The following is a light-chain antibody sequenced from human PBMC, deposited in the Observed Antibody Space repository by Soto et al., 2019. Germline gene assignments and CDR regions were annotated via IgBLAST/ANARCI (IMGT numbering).Light chain of an antibody. J-gene: IGKJ5*01. CDR1: QSINSW. CDR3: KQSGSAPPVT. Sequence: DIQMTQSPSTLSASVGDRVTITCRASQSINSWLAWYQQKPGKAPKLLIYGASSRATGIPDRFSGSGSGTDFTLNISRLEPEDCAVYYCKQSGSAPPVTFGQGTRLEL. V-gene: IGKV1-5*01. CDR2: GAS.